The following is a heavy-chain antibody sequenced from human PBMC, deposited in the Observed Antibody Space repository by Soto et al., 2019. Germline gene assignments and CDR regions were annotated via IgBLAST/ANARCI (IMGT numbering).Heavy chain of an antibody. Sequence: GGSLRLSCAASGFTFSSYGMHWVRQAPGKGLEWVAVIWYDGSNKYYADSVKGRFTISRDNSKNTLYLQMNSLRAEDTAVYCCARDGVTVTTFYNYYGMDVWGQGTTVTVSS. CDR1: GFTFSSYG. CDR3: ARDGVTVTTFYNYYGMDV. D-gene: IGHD4-4*01. J-gene: IGHJ6*02. CDR2: IWYDGSNK. V-gene: IGHV3-33*01.